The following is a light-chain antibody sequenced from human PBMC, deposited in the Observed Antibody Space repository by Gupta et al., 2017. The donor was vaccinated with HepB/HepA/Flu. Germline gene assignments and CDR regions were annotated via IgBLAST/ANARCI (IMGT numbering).Light chain of an antibody. J-gene: IGLJ3*02. Sequence: SYELTQPPSVSVPPGQTARLTCSGDTLPKQYACWYQQNPGQAPVLVIYKDSERPSGIPERFSGSSSGTTVTLTISGVQAEDEADYYCQSADSSGTLWVFGGGTKLTVL. CDR2: KDS. CDR3: QSADSSGTLWV. V-gene: IGLV3-25*03. CDR1: TLPKQY.